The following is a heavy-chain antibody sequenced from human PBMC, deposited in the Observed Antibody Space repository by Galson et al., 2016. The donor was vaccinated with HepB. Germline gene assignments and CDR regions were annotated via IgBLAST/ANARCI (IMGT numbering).Heavy chain of an antibody. J-gene: IGHJ4*02. CDR1: GYTFDKYG. Sequence: SVKVSCKASGYTFDKYGVTWVRQAPGKGLEWVGWISAYHGNASYAQKSMGWLSGHTRNYAQKFQDRVTMTFDTPTTTAYMELRSLRSDDTAVYHCARNLLSGRFHLLDYWGPGTPVTVSS. CDR2: ISAYHGNA. CDR3: ARNLLSGRFHLLDY. D-gene: IGHD1-26*01. V-gene: IGHV1-18*04.